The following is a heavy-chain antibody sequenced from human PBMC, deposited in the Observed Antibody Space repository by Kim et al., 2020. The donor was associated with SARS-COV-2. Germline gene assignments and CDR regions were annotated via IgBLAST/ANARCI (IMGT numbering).Heavy chain of an antibody. CDR3: AKAKWFGEVWSDAFDI. D-gene: IGHD3-10*01. J-gene: IGHJ3*02. V-gene: IGHV3-23*01. CDR2: ISGSGGST. CDR1: GFTFSSYA. Sequence: GGSLRLSCAASGFTFSSYAMSWVRQAPGKGLEWVSAISGSGGSTYYADSVKGRFTISRDNSKNTLYLQMNSLRAEDTAVYYCAKAKWFGEVWSDAFDIWGQGTMVTVSS.